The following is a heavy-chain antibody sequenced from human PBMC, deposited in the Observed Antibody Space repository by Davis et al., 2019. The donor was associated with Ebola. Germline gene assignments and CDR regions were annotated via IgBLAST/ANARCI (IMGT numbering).Heavy chain of an antibody. CDR2: ISSSSSYI. D-gene: IGHD1-26*01. V-gene: IGHV3-21*01. Sequence: GESLKISCAASGFTFSSYSMNWVRQAPGKGLEWVSSISSSSSYIYYADSVKGRFTISRDNAKNSLYLQMNSLRAEDTAVYYCARGFSGSHTHSGMDVWGQGTTVTVSS. J-gene: IGHJ6*02. CDR3: ARGFSGSHTHSGMDV. CDR1: GFTFSSYS.